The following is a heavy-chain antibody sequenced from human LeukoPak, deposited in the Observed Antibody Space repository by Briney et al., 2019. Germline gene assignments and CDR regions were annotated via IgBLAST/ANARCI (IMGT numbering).Heavy chain of an antibody. V-gene: IGHV4-34*01. Sequence: SETLSLTCAVYGGSFSGYYWSWIRQPPGKGLEWIGEINHSGRTNYNPSLKSRVTISVDTSKNQFSLKLSSVTAADTAVYYCARGLVVVPAAIHVWGKGTTVTVSS. J-gene: IGHJ6*04. CDR1: GGSFSGYY. D-gene: IGHD2-2*02. CDR3: ARGLVVVPAAIHV. CDR2: INHSGRT.